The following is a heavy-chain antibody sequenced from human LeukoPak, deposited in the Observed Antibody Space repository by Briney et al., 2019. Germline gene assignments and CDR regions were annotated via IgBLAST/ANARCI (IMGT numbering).Heavy chain of an antibody. J-gene: IGHJ4*02. CDR3: ARGAGMTTNDY. V-gene: IGHV4-38-2*02. CDR1: GYSISSGYY. CDR2: IYHSGST. Sequence: KASETLSLTCTVSGYSISSGYYWGWIRQPPGKGLEWIGSIYHSGSTYYNPSLKSRVTISVDTSKNQFSLKLSSVTAADTAVYYCARGAGMTTNDYWGQGTLVTVSS. D-gene: IGHD4-11*01.